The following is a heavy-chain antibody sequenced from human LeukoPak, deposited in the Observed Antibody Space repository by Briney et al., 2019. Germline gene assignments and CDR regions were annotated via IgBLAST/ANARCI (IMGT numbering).Heavy chain of an antibody. CDR2: INHSGST. V-gene: IGHV4-34*01. J-gene: IGHJ4*02. CDR3: ARDLGSSWAQ. CDR1: GGSFSGYY. D-gene: IGHD6-13*01. Sequence: KPSETLSLTCAVYGGSFSGYYWSWIRQPPGKGLEWIGEINHSGSTNYSPSLKSRVTISVDMSKNQFSLKLSSVTAADTAVYYCARDLGSSWAQWGQGTLVTVSS.